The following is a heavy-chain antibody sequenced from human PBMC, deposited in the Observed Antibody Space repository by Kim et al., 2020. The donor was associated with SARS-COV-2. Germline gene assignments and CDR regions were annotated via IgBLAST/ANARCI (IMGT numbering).Heavy chain of an antibody. D-gene: IGHD1-26*01. CDR2: INTNTGNP. J-gene: IGHJ6*02. CDR3: SCDYSVLTSYLHV. Sequence: ASVKVSCKASGYTFSTSAMNWVRQAPGHGLEWMGWINTNTGNPTYAQDFTGRFVFSLDTSVNTAFLQISSLKAEDTAVYYFSCDYSVLTSYLHVWGQ. V-gene: IGHV7-4-1*02. CDR1: GYTFSTSA.